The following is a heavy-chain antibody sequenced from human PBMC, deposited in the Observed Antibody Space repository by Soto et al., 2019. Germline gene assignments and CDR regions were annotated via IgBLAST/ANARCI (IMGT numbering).Heavy chain of an antibody. V-gene: IGHV3-43*02. CDR2: IRGDGGST. Sequence: GGSLRLSCAASGFTFDDYAMHWVRQAPGKGLEWVSLIRGDGGSTYYADSVKGRFTISRDNSKNSLYLQMNSLRTEDTALYYCAKDIEVPAAIYYYYGMDVWGQGTTVTVSS. CDR3: AKDIEVPAAIYYYYGMDV. D-gene: IGHD2-2*02. J-gene: IGHJ6*02. CDR1: GFTFDDYA.